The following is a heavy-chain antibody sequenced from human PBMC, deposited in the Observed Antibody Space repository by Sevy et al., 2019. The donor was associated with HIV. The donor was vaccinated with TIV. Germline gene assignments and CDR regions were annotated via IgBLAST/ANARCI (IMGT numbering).Heavy chain of an antibody. V-gene: IGHV3-30*18. CDR1: GFSFSYYG. Sequence: GGSLRLSCTGSGFSFSYYGIHWVRQAPGKGLDWVALISHDGINEYNADSVKGRFTISRDNSKNTVYLEMNRLRNEDTAIDFCANAYSGSCAHSYLDALDVWGQGTMVTVSS. CDR2: ISHDGINE. D-gene: IGHD1-26*01. CDR3: ANAYSGSCAHSYLDALDV. J-gene: IGHJ6*02.